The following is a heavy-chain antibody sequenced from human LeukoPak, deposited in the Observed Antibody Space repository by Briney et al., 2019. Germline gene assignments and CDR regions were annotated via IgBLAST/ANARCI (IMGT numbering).Heavy chain of an antibody. CDR3: ARDGYYYGSGSYYYYGMDV. CDR1: GGSISSYH. CDR2: IYYSGST. V-gene: IGHV4-59*01. D-gene: IGHD3-10*01. J-gene: IGHJ6*02. Sequence: SETLSLTCTVSGGSISSYHWSWIRQPPGKGLEWIGYIYYSGSTNYNPSLKSRVTISVDTSKNQFSLKLSTVTAADTAVYYCARDGYYYGSGSYYYYGMDVWGQGTTVTVSS.